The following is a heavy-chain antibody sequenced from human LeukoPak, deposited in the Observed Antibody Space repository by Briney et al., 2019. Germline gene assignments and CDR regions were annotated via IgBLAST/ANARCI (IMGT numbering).Heavy chain of an antibody. Sequence: ASVKVSCKASGYTFTSYDINWVRQATGQGLEWMGWMNPNSGNTGYAQKFQGRVTMTRNTSISTAYMELSSLRSEDAAVYYCARGGLHHNWFDPWGQGTLVTVSS. D-gene: IGHD5-24*01. J-gene: IGHJ5*02. CDR2: MNPNSGNT. V-gene: IGHV1-8*01. CDR3: ARGGLHHNWFDP. CDR1: GYTFTSYD.